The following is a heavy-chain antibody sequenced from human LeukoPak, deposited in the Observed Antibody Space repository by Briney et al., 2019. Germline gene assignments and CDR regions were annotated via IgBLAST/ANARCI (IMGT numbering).Heavy chain of an antibody. CDR3: ARQTYYYDSSGFDY. J-gene: IGHJ4*02. CDR2: ITSSGSTI. D-gene: IGHD3-22*01. CDR1: GFTFSDYY. V-gene: IGHV3-11*01. Sequence: GGSLRLSRAASGFTFSDYYMNWIRQAPGKGLEWVSYITSSGSTIYYADSVKGRFTISRDNAKNSLYLQMNSLRAEDTAVYYCARQTYYYDSSGFDYWGQGTLVTVSS.